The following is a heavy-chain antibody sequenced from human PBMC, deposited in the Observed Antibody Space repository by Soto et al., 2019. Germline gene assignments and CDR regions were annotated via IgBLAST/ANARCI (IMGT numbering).Heavy chain of an antibody. Sequence: GGSLRLSCAASGFTLDDYAMHWVRQAPGKGLEWVSGISWNSGSIGYADSVKGRFTISRDNAKNSLYLQMNSLRAEDTALYYCAKDMGGFGVVVAAPDAFDIWGQGTMVTVSS. CDR1: GFTLDDYA. D-gene: IGHD2-15*01. V-gene: IGHV3-9*01. CDR2: ISWNSGSI. J-gene: IGHJ3*02. CDR3: AKDMGGFGVVVAAPDAFDI.